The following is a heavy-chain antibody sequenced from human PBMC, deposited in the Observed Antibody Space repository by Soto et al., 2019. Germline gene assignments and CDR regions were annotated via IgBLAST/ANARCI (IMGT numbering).Heavy chain of an antibody. V-gene: IGHV4-59*01. J-gene: IGHJ3*02. CDR3: ARDRPGQYYDFWRGEGDAFDI. CDR2: IYYSGST. D-gene: IGHD3-3*01. Sequence: PSETLSLTCTVSGGSISSYGCSWIRQPPVNGLEWIAYIYYSGSTNYNPSLKSRVTISVDTSKNQFSLKLSSVTAADTAVYYCARDRPGQYYDFWRGEGDAFDIWGQGTMVTVSS. CDR1: GGSISSYG.